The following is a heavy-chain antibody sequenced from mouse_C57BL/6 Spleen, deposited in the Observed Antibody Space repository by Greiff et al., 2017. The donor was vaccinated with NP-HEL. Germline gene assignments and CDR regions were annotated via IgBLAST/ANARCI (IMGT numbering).Heavy chain of an antibody. J-gene: IGHJ4*01. CDR3: ASPRYYYGSSYYAMDY. CDR2: IHPNSGST. CDR1: GYTFTSYW. V-gene: IGHV1-64*01. Sequence: VQLQQPGAELVKPGASVKLSCKASGYTFTSYWMHWVKQRPGQGLEWIGMIHPNSGSTNYNEKFKSKATLTVDKSSSTAYMQLSRLTSEDSAFYYCASPRYYYGSSYYAMDYWGKGTSVTVAS. D-gene: IGHD1-1*01.